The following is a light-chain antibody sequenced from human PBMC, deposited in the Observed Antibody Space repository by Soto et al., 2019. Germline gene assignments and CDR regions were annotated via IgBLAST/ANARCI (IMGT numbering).Light chain of an antibody. J-gene: IGKJ4*01. CDR2: GAS. CDR3: PHYGLSPA. CDR1: QSVSSSY. V-gene: IGKV3-20*01. Sequence: EIVLTQSPGTLSLSPGERATLSCRASQSVSSSYLAWYQQKPGQAPRLLIYGASSRATGIPDRFSGSGSGTDFTLTISRLEPEDFAVYYCPHYGLSPAFGGGTKVEIK.